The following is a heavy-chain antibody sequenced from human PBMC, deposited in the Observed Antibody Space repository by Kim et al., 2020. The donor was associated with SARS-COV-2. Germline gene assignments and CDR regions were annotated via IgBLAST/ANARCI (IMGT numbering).Heavy chain of an antibody. Sequence: SRVTISVDTSKNQFSLKLSSVTAADTAVYYCARDLRWGFWSGYYSGMDVWGQGTTVTVSS. D-gene: IGHD3-3*01. J-gene: IGHJ6*02. V-gene: IGHV4-59*01. CDR3: ARDLRWGFWSGYYSGMDV.